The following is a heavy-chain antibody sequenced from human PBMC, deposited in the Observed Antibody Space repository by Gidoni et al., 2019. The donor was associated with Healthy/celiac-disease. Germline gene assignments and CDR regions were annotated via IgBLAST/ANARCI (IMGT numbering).Heavy chain of an antibody. CDR1: GGTFSSYA. CDR3: AREYYYGSSGYSYDAFDI. D-gene: IGHD3-22*01. J-gene: IGHJ3*02. Sequence: QVQLVQSGAEVKKPGSSVKVSCKASGGTFSSYAISWVRQAPVQGLEWMGGIIPIFGTANYAQKFQGRVTITADKSTSTAYMELSSLRSEDTAVYYCAREYYYGSSGYSYDAFDIWGQGTMVTVSS. CDR2: IIPIFGTA. V-gene: IGHV1-69*06.